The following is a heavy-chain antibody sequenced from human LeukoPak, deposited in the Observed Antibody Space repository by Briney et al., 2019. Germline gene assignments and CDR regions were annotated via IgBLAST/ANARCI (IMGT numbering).Heavy chain of an antibody. D-gene: IGHD2-2*01. CDR2: IIPIFGTA. Sequence: ASVKVSCKASGGTFSNYAINWVRQAPGQRLEWMGGIIPIFGTANYAQKFQGRVTITADESTSTAYMELSSLRSEDTAVYYCARAVIPGAITHYMDVWGKGTPVTVSS. CDR1: GGTFSNYA. J-gene: IGHJ6*03. CDR3: ARAVIPGAITHYMDV. V-gene: IGHV1-69*13.